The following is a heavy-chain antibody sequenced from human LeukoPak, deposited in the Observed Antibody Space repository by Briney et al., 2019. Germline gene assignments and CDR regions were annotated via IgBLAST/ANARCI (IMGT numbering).Heavy chain of an antibody. V-gene: IGHV1-18*01. CDR1: GYTFTSYG. J-gene: IGHJ4*02. D-gene: IGHD3-22*01. Sequence: ASVKVSCKASGYTFTSYGISWVRQAPGQGLEWVGWISAYNGNTNYAQKLQGRVTMTTDTSTSTAYMELRSLRSDDTAVYYCARDLRDSSGYYGYYFDYWGQGTLVTVSS. CDR3: ARDLRDSSGYYGYYFDY. CDR2: ISAYNGNT.